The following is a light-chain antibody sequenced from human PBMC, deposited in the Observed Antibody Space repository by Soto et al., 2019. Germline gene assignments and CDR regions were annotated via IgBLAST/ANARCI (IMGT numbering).Light chain of an antibody. CDR1: QSVSYN. V-gene: IGKV3-15*01. J-gene: IGKJ4*01. CDR3: QQYKNWPPLT. CDR2: GAF. Sequence: EIVMTQSPATVSVSPGETATLSCRASQSVSYNLAWYQQKPGQGLRLLIYGAFTRATGIPARFSGSGSGTEFPLTIRRLQSEDFAVYYCQQYKNWPPLTFGGGTKVEIK.